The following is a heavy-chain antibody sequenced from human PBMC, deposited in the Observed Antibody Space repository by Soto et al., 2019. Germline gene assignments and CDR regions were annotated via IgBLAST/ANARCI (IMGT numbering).Heavy chain of an antibody. CDR3: VNDLLGLAVDDAFDI. Sequence: GRSLRFSCSASGFTLSSYAMHGVRQAPGKGLEYVSAISRNGGSTYYADSVKGRFTISRDNSKNTLYLQMSSLRAEYTAVYYCVNDLLGLAVDDAFDIWGQGTMVTVSS. CDR2: ISRNGGST. V-gene: IGHV3-64D*06. CDR1: GFTLSSYA. D-gene: IGHD1-26*01. J-gene: IGHJ3*02.